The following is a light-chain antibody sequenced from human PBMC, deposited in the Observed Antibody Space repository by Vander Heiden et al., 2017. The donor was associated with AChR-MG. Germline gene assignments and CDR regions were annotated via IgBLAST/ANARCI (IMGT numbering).Light chain of an antibody. CDR2: DVS. J-gene: IGLJ2*01. CDR3: ASYSNSGSPFVL. Sequence: QSALTQPASVSGSPGQSITISCTGASTYLDDYKFVSWYQQHPGRAPKLIIYDVSKRPSGVSSRFSGSKSGNAASLTISGVQADDEAEYYCASYSNSGSPFVLFGGGTKLTVL. V-gene: IGLV2-14*01. CDR1: STYLDDYKF.